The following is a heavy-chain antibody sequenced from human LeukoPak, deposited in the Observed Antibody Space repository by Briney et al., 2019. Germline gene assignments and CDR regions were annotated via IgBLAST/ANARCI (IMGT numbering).Heavy chain of an antibody. D-gene: IGHD3-16*01. Sequence: SEALSLTCAVYGASFSGYYWSWIRQPPGKGLEWIGEINHSGSTNYNPSLKSRVTISVDTSKNQFSLKLSSVTAADTAVYYCARGERITFGGVIAWGQGTLVTVSS. V-gene: IGHV4-34*01. CDR3: ARGERITFGGVIA. J-gene: IGHJ5*02. CDR1: GASFSGYY. CDR2: INHSGST.